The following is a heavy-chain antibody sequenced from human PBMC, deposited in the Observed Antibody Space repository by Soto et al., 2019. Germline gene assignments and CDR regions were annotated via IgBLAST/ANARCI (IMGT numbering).Heavy chain of an antibody. V-gene: IGHV4-30-4*08. Sequence: QVQLQQSGPGLVKPSQTLSLTCTVSGGSISSAYYHWTWIRQSPERGLEWIGYIHHSGSILYNPSLKSRVTISVDTSKNQLPLHLSSVTAADTAVYFCAREDDGGDTLDVWGQGTTVTVSS. CDR1: GGSISSAYYH. CDR2: IHHSGSI. J-gene: IGHJ6*02. D-gene: IGHD2-21*02. CDR3: AREDDGGDTLDV.